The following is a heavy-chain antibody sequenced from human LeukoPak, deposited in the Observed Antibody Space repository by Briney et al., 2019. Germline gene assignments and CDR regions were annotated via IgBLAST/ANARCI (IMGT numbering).Heavy chain of an antibody. Sequence: QPGGSLRLSCAASGFIFSSYAMSWVRQAPGKGLEWVSGMSGSGSSIYHADSVKGRFTISRDTSKNILYLQMNSLRADDTAVYYCARGRGASDFWGQGTLVTVSS. V-gene: IGHV3-23*01. J-gene: IGHJ4*02. CDR1: GFIFSSYA. CDR3: ARGRGASDF. CDR2: MSGSGSSI.